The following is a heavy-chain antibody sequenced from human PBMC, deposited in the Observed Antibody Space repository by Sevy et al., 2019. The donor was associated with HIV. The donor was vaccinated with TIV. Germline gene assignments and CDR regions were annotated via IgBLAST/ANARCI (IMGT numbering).Heavy chain of an antibody. CDR1: GGTFRQFP. CDR2: IIPIFPTV. CDR3: ARGEKALDRPKYSPLYHYDLDV. J-gene: IGHJ6*02. V-gene: IGHV1-69*13. Sequence: ATVKVSCKASGGTFRQFPISWVGQAPGQGLEWMGGIIPIFPTVNYAEKFQGRVTITADESTSTGYMELSSLRSEDTAIYFYARGEKALDRPKYSPLYHYDLDVWGQGTPVTVSS. D-gene: IGHD3-16*01.